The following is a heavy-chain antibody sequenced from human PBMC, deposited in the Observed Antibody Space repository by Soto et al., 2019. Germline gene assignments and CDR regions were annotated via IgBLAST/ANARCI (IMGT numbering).Heavy chain of an antibody. J-gene: IGHJ4*02. CDR2: IYYSGST. Sequence: SETLSLTCTVSGGSISSYYWSWIRQPPGKGLEWIGYIYYSGSTNYNPYLKSRVTISVDTSKNQFSLKLSSVTAADTAVYYCATIAVAGNFDYWGQGTLVTVSS. CDR1: GGSISSYY. V-gene: IGHV4-59*01. CDR3: ATIAVAGNFDY. D-gene: IGHD6-19*01.